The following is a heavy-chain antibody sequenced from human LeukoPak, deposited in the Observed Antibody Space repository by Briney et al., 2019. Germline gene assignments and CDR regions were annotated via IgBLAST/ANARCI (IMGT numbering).Heavy chain of an antibody. D-gene: IGHD3-22*01. CDR3: AREKIGYYDGSGRGWFDP. V-gene: IGHV4-61*02. CDR1: DGSISSDNYS. CDR2: VYTSGST. J-gene: IGHJ5*02. Sequence: SQTLSLTCTVSDGSISSDNYSWSWIRQPAGKGLEWIGRVYTSGSTNYNPSLKSRVTISVDTSKKQFSLKLSSVTAADTAVYYCAREKIGYYDGSGRGWFDPWGQGTLVTVSS.